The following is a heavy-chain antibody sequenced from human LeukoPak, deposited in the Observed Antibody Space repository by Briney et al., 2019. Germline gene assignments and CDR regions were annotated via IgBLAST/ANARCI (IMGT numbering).Heavy chain of an antibody. CDR2: INPNSGGT. V-gene: IGHV1-2*02. CDR3: ARVSGPDYNYGA. CDR1: GYTFTGYY. J-gene: IGHJ5*02. Sequence: ASVKVSCKASGYTFTGYYMHWVRQAPGQGLEWMGWINPNSGGTNYAQKFQGRVTMTRDTSISTAYMELSRLRSDDTAVYYCARVSGPDYNYGAWGQGTLVTVSS. D-gene: IGHD4-17*01.